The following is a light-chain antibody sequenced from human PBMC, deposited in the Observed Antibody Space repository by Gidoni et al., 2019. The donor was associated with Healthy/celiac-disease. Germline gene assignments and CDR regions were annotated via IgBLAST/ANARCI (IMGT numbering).Light chain of an antibody. Sequence: DIQMTQSPSSLSASVGDRVTITCRASQSISSYLNWYQQKPGKAPKLLIYASSSLQSGVPSRFSGSGIGKDFTLTISRLQPEDFATYYRQQRYRTPRTFGQGTKGEIK. CDR1: QSISSY. J-gene: IGKJ1*01. CDR3: QQRYRTPRT. V-gene: IGKV1-39*01. CDR2: ASS.